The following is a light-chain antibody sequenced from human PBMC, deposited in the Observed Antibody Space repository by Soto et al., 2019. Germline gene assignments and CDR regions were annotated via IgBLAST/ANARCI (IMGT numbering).Light chain of an antibody. CDR2: ENA. Sequence: QSVLTQPPSVSAAPGQKVTISCSGSNSNIGNNYVYWYQQFPGAAPKLLMYENAKRALGIPDRFSGSKSGTAATLAITGIQTGDEADYYCGTWDSGLSGFVFGTGTKLTVL. J-gene: IGLJ1*01. CDR3: GTWDSGLSGFV. V-gene: IGLV1-51*02. CDR1: NSNIGNNY.